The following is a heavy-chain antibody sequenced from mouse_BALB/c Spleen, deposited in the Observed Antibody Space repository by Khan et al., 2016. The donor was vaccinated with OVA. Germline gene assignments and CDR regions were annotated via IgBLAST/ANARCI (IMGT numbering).Heavy chain of an antibody. Sequence: QVQLKESGAELAKPGASVKMSCKASGYTFTSYWMHWVKQRPGQGLEWIGYINPTTDYTEYNPIFKDKATLTADKSSSTAYMQLSSLTSEDSAVYYCVNHGSSSAWFTYWGQGTLVTVSA. D-gene: IGHD1-1*01. V-gene: IGHV1-7*01. J-gene: IGHJ3*01. CDR3: VNHGSSSAWFTY. CDR2: INPTTDYT. CDR1: GYTFTSYW.